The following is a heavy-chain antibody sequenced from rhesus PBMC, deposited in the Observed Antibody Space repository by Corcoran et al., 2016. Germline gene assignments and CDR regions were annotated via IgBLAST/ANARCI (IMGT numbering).Heavy chain of an antibody. V-gene: IGHV4-122*02. Sequence: QVQLQESGPGLVKPSETLSLTCAVSGYSITNGYSWNWIRQSPGTGLEWIGYITYSGGTNYHPSLKSRVTLSRETSKSQCSLNLGAVTAADTAVYYCARYSNAYLLDSWGQGVVVTVSS. CDR3: ARYSNAYLLDS. CDR2: ITYSGGT. J-gene: IGHJ6*01. CDR1: GYSITNGYS. D-gene: IGHD4-17*01.